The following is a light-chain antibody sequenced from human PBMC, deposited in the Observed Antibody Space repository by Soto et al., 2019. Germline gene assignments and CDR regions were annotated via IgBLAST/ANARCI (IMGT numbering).Light chain of an antibody. Sequence: EIVLTQSPGTLSLSPGEGATLSCRASQTVRSTSLAWYQRRPGQAPRLLIYGASTRATGIPDRFSGSGSETDFTLTINRLEPEDFVVYYCQQYGSSPWTFGQGTKVEIK. V-gene: IGKV3-20*01. CDR1: QTVRSTS. J-gene: IGKJ1*01. CDR2: GAS. CDR3: QQYGSSPWT.